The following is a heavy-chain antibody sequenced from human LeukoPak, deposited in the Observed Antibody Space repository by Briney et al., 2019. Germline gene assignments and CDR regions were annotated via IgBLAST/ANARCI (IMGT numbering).Heavy chain of an antibody. CDR2: INAGNGNT. V-gene: IGHV1-3*01. CDR1: GYTFTSYA. Sequence: ASVKVSCKASGYTFTSYAMHWVRQAPGQRLEWMGWINAGNGNTNCAQKFQGRVTMTRDTSISTAYMELNRLRSDDTAIYYCASIAARRDLRPPVPWGQGTLVTVSS. J-gene: IGHJ5*02. D-gene: IGHD6-6*01. CDR3: ASIAARRDLRPPVP.